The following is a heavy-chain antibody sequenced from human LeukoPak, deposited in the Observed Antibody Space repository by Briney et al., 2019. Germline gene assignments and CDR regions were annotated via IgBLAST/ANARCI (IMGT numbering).Heavy chain of an antibody. Sequence: SETLSLTCTVSGGSISSSSYYWGWIRQPPGKGLEWIGSIYYSGSTYYNPSLKSRVTISVDTSKNQFSLKLSSVTAADTAVYYCARTLPDGYNDFWGQGTLVTVSS. V-gene: IGHV4-39*07. CDR2: IYYSGST. CDR1: GGSISSSSYY. D-gene: IGHD5-24*01. J-gene: IGHJ4*02. CDR3: ARTLPDGYNDF.